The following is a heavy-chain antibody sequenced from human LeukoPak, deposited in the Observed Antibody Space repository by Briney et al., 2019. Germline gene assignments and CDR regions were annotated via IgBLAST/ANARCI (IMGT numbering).Heavy chain of an antibody. Sequence: GASVKVSCKASGYTFTSYAMHWVRQAPGQRLEWMGWINADNGSTKYLQKFQGRVTITRNTSISTAYMELSSLRSEDTAVYYCARRGSGSYYYYMDVWGKGTTVTVSS. CDR1: GYTFTSYA. CDR2: INADNGST. V-gene: IGHV1-3*01. CDR3: ARRGSGSYYYYMDV. J-gene: IGHJ6*03. D-gene: IGHD3-10*01.